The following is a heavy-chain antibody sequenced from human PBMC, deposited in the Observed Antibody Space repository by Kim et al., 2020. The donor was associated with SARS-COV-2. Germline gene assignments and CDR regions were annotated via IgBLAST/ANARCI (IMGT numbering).Heavy chain of an antibody. Sequence: SETLSLTCAVSGGSISSGGYSWSWIRQPPGKGLEWIGYIYHSGSTYYNPSLKSRVTISVDRSKNQFSLKLSSVTAADTAVYYCARASGGIRIYQDIAARRHPYFDYWGQGTLVTVSS. CDR1: GGSISSGGYS. D-gene: IGHD6-6*01. V-gene: IGHV4-30-2*01. CDR2: IYHSGST. J-gene: IGHJ4*02. CDR3: ARASGGIRIYQDIAARRHPYFDY.